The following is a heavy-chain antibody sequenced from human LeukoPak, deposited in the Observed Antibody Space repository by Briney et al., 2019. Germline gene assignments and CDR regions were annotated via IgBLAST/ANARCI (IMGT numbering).Heavy chain of an antibody. V-gene: IGHV3-30-3*01. CDR3: ARAGRADGDYHYFEY. Sequence: PGRSLRLPCAASGFTFNSFAMHWVRQAPGKGLEWVAAISYDGSNKYYADSVRGRLTISRDNSKNTLYLQMNSLRAEDTAVYYCARAGRADGDYHYFEYWGQGTLVTVSS. CDR2: ISYDGSNK. CDR1: GFTFNSFA. D-gene: IGHD4-17*01. J-gene: IGHJ4*02.